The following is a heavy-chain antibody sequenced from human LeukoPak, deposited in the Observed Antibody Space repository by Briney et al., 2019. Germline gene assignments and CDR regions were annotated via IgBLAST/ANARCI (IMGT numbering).Heavy chain of an antibody. V-gene: IGHV1-69*04. CDR2: IIPILGIA. Sequence: SVKVSCKASGGTFSSYAISWVRQAPGQGLEWMGRIIPILGIANYAQKFQGRVTITADKSTSTAYMELSSLRSEDTAVYYCARERYSSSPYYFDYWGQETLVTVSS. D-gene: IGHD6-13*01. CDR3: ARERYSSSPYYFDY. J-gene: IGHJ4*02. CDR1: GGTFSSYA.